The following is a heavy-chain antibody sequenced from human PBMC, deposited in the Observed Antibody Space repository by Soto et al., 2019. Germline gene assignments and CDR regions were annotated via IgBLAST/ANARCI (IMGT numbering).Heavy chain of an antibody. CDR3: GRERQWEPGLY. CDR2: ISGYNSNT. J-gene: IGHJ4*02. V-gene: IGHV1-18*01. CDR1: GYSFANYG. Sequence: VQLVQSGGEVKRPGTSVKVSCEASGYSFANYGITWVRQAPGQGLEWMGWISGYNSNTNYAQKFEGRVTMTKDTTKSTAYLEVRSLRFDDTAVYYCGRERQWEPGLYWGQGTPVTVSS. D-gene: IGHD1-26*01.